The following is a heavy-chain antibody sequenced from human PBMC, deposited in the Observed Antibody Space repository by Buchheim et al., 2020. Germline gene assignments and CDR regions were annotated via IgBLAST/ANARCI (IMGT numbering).Heavy chain of an antibody. CDR2: INTNTGNP. D-gene: IGHD2-2*01. J-gene: IGHJ5*02. CDR3: ARDLGGDIVVVPAATRNWFDP. V-gene: IGHV7-4-1*02. Sequence: QVQLVQSGSELKKPGASVKVSCKASGYTFTSYAMNWVRQAPGQGLEWMGWINTNTGNPTYAQGFTGRFVFSLDTSVSTASLQISSLKAEDTAVYYCARDLGGDIVVVPAATRNWFDPWGQGTL. CDR1: GYTFTSYA.